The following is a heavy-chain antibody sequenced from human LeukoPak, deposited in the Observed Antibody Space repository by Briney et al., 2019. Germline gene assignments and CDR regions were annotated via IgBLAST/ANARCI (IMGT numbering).Heavy chain of an antibody. V-gene: IGHV3-21*01. D-gene: IGHD3-22*01. CDR2: ISSSSSYT. CDR3: ARVIQTFYYDSSGYYSSASNDF. Sequence: PGGSLRLSCAASGFTFSSYSMNCVRRAPGKGLEWGSSISSSSSYTYYADSVKGRFTISRDNAKNSLYLQMNSLRAEDTAVYYCARVIQTFYYDSSGYYSSASNDFWGQGTLVTVSS. J-gene: IGHJ4*02. CDR1: GFTFSSYS.